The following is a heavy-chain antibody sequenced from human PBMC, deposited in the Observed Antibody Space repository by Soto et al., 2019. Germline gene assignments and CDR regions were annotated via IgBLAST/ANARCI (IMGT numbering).Heavy chain of an antibody. CDR2: ISGSGGST. D-gene: IGHD3-3*01. CDR1: GFTFSSYA. Sequence: LXLSCAASGFTFSSYAMSWVRQAPGKGLEWVSAISGSGGSTYYADSVKGRFTISRDNSKNTLYLQMNSLRAEDTAVYYCAKSFSGYETLYYYYGMDVWGQGTTVTVSS. V-gene: IGHV3-23*01. J-gene: IGHJ6*02. CDR3: AKSFSGYETLYYYYGMDV.